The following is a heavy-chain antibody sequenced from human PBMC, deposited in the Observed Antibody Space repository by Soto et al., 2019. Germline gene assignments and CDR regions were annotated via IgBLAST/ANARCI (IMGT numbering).Heavy chain of an antibody. V-gene: IGHV4-31*03. CDR1: GGSISSRGYY. CDR2: IYYSGST. J-gene: IGHJ4*02. Sequence: PPETLSLTSTFSGGSISSRGYYCNWIRQHPGKALEWIGYIYYSGSTYYNPTIKSRVTISVDTSKNQFSLKRASVTAADTAVYYGARDSSGYYHFESWGQGTLVTVSS. D-gene: IGHD3-22*01. CDR3: ARDSSGYYHFES.